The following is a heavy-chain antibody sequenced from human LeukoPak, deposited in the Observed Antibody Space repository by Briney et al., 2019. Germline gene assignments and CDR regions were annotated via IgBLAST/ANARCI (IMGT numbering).Heavy chain of an antibody. Sequence: SETLSLTCIVSGGSVSSGSYYWSWIRQPPGKGLEWIGYIYYSGSTNYNPSLKSRVTISVDTSKNQFSLKLSSVTAADTAVYYCASSDSSWSLPFDYWGQGTLVTVSS. D-gene: IGHD6-13*01. CDR2: IYYSGST. CDR3: ASSDSSWSLPFDY. V-gene: IGHV4-61*01. J-gene: IGHJ4*02. CDR1: GGSVSSGSYY.